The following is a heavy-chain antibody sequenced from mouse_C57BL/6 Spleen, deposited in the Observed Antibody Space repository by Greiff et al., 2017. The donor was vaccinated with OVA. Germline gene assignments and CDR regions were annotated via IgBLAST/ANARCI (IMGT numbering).Heavy chain of an antibody. CDR1: GYTFTEYT. D-gene: IGHD6-1*01. Sequence: VKVVESGAELVKPGASVKLSCKASGYTFTEYTIHWVKQRSGQGLEWIGWFYPGSGSIKYNEKFKDKATLTADKSSSTVYMELSRLTSEDSAVYFCARHEDPLYAMDYWGQGTSVTVSS. CDR3: ARHEDPLYAMDY. J-gene: IGHJ4*01. CDR2: FYPGSGSI. V-gene: IGHV1-62-2*01.